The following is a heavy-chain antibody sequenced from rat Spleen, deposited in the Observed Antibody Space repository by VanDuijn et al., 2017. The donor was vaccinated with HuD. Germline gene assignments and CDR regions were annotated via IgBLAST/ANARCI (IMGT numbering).Heavy chain of an antibody. J-gene: IGHJ4*01. Sequence: EVQLQESGPGLVKPSQSLSLTCSVTGYSITSNYWGWIRKFPGNKMEWMGYISYSGSTSYNPSLKSRISITRDTSKNQFFLHVNSVTTEDTATYYCARHNSGYGVMDAWGQGASVTVSS. CDR1: GYSITSNY. D-gene: IGHD4-3*01. V-gene: IGHV3-1*01. CDR2: ISYSGST. CDR3: ARHNSGYGVMDA.